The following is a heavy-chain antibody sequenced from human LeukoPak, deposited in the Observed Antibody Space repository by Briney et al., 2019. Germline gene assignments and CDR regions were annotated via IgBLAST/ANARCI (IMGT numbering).Heavy chain of an antibody. V-gene: IGHV1-69*13. CDR2: IIPIFGTA. J-gene: IGHJ6*03. CDR1: GGTFSSYA. CDR3: ASPCSSTSCQPNYYYYYYMDV. D-gene: IGHD2-2*01. Sequence: EASVKVSCKASGGTFSSYAISWVRQAPGQGLEWMGGIIPIFGTANYAQKFQGRVTITADESTSTAYMELSSLRSEDTAVYHCASPCSSTSCQPNYYYYYYMDVWGKGTTVTVSS.